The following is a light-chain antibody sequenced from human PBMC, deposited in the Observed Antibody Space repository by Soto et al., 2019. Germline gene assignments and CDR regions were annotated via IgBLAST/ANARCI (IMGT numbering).Light chain of an antibody. CDR1: QGISNY. V-gene: IGKV1-9*01. J-gene: IGKJ5*01. CDR3: QQRNSYPIT. CDR2: TAY. Sequence: IQLTHSPSFLSASVGDRVTITCRASQGISNYLAWYQQKPGKAPNLLIHTAYTLQSGVPSRFSGSGSGTEFTLTIRSLQPEDFATYYCQQRNSYPITFGQRTRLDIK.